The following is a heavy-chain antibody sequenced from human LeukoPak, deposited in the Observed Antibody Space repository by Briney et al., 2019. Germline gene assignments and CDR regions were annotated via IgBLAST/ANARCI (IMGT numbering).Heavy chain of an antibody. Sequence: SVKVSCKASGGTFSSYAISWVRQAPGQGLEWMGGIIPIFGTANYAQKFQGRVTITADKSTSTAYMELSSLRSEDTAVYYCAEYYYGSGTPPFDPWGQGTLVTVSS. CDR2: IIPIFGTA. V-gene: IGHV1-69*06. D-gene: IGHD3-10*01. J-gene: IGHJ5*02. CDR3: AEYYYGSGTPPFDP. CDR1: GGTFSSYA.